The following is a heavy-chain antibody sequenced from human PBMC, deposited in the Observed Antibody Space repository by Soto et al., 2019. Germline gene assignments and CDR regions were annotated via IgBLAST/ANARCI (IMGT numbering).Heavy chain of an antibody. V-gene: IGHV1-2*02. Sequence: QLHLVQSGAVVKKAGASVTVSCSASGYPVTAYYMHWVRQAPGRGLEWMGGINPATGAAKYTQTFQGRVTMTRDTSTSTVFMDLSGLTSEDTAVFYCARGGGVGVAGSAAFDMWGQGTLVTVSS. J-gene: IGHJ3*02. CDR1: GYPVTAYY. CDR3: ARGGGVGVAGSAAFDM. D-gene: IGHD3-3*01. CDR2: INPATGAA.